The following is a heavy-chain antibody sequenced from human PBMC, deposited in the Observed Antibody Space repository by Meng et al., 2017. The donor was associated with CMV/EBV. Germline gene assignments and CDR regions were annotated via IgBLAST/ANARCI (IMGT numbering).Heavy chain of an antibody. CDR2: IKSKTDGGTT. V-gene: IGHV3-15*01. CDR1: GFTFSNAW. CDR3: TTEDEYYYDSSGYYYYYYGMDA. J-gene: IGHJ6*02. D-gene: IGHD3-22*01. Sequence: GESLKISCAASGFTFSNAWMSWVRQAPGKGLEWVGRIKSKTDGGTTDYAAPVKGRFTISRDDSKNTLYLQMNSLKTEDTAVYYCTTEDEYYYDSSGYYYYYYGMDAWGQGTTVTVSS.